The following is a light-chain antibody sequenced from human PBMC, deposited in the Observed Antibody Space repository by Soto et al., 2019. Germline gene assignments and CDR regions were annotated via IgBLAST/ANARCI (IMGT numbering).Light chain of an antibody. J-gene: IGKJ4*01. Sequence: ETVMTQSPATLSVSPGERTTLSCRASQSVSSQLAWYQQKPGQAPRLLIYDASNRATGIPARFSGSGSATDFTLTISSLEPEDFAVYYCQQRCDWPLTFGGGTKVDIK. CDR1: QSVSSQ. CDR3: QQRCDWPLT. V-gene: IGKV3-11*01. CDR2: DAS.